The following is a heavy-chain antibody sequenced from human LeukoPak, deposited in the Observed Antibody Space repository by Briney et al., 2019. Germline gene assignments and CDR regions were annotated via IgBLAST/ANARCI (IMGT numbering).Heavy chain of an antibody. Sequence: SETLSLTCTVSGGSINNYYWSWIRQPPGKGLEWIGYIYYSGSTNYNPSLKSRVTISVDTSKNQFSLKLSSVTAADTAVYYCGKDQLGGGAFDIWGQGTMVTVSS. CDR3: GKDQLGGGAFDI. J-gene: IGHJ3*02. CDR1: GGSINNYY. CDR2: IYYSGST. D-gene: IGHD3-16*01. V-gene: IGHV4-59*01.